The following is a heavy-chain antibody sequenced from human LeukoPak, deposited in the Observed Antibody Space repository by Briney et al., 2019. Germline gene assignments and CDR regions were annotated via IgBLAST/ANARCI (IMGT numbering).Heavy chain of an antibody. Sequence: SETLSLTCTVSGGSISSSSYYWGWIRQPPGKGLEWIGSIYYSGSTYYNPSLKSRVTISVDTSKNQFSLKLSSVTAADTAVYYCARLGNYGSGSPWGQGTLVTVSS. CDR2: IYYSGST. CDR1: GGSISSSSYY. D-gene: IGHD3-10*01. V-gene: IGHV4-39*07. CDR3: ARLGNYGSGSP. J-gene: IGHJ5*02.